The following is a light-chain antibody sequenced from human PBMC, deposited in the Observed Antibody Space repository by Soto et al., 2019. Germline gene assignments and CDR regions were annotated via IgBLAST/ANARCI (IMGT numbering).Light chain of an antibody. CDR1: SSDVGGYDY. V-gene: IGLV2-14*01. Sequence: QSVLTQPASVSGSPGQSITISCTGTSSDVGGYDYVSRYQQHPGKAPKLMIYDVTNRPSGVSNRFSGSKSGNTASLTISWLQAEDEASYYCSSYTSSTSYVFGTGTKATVL. J-gene: IGLJ1*01. CDR2: DVT. CDR3: SSYTSSTSYV.